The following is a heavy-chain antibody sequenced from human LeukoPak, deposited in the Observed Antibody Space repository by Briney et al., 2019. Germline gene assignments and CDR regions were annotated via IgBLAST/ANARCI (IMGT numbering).Heavy chain of an antibody. CDR3: ARDTYGDYPLDY. J-gene: IGHJ4*02. D-gene: IGHD4-17*01. V-gene: IGHV1-2*02. CDR1: GYTFTSYD. Sequence: ASVKVSCKASGYTFTSYDINWVRQATGQGLEWMGWMNPNSGGTNYAQKFQGRVTMTRDTSISTAYMELSRLRSDDTAVYYCARDTYGDYPLDYWGQGTLVTVSS. CDR2: MNPNSGGT.